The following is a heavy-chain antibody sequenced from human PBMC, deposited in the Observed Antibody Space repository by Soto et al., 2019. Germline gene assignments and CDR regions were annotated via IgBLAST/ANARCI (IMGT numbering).Heavy chain of an antibody. Sequence: ASVKVSCTRSDYTFFTYGSGWVRQTTGQGLEWMGWISTYSGDTKYAQKFQGRVTMTTDTSTTTAYLELRSLRSDDTAVYYCARHHGPTTSENWFDPWGQGTLVTVSS. CDR1: DYTFFTYG. V-gene: IGHV1-18*01. CDR2: ISTYSGDT. D-gene: IGHD5-12*01. CDR3: ARHHGPTTSENWFDP. J-gene: IGHJ5*02.